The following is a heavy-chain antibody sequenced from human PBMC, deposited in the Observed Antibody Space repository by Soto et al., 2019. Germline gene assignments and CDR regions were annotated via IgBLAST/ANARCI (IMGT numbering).Heavy chain of an antibody. CDR3: GRDRAWAFYI. Sequence: EVRLVESGGGLVQPGGSLRLSCAASGFTFSDSSMNWVREAPDKGLEWVSYLGGGGNIYYTDSVKGRFTISRDNVKNSLYLQMNSLRDEDTAVYYCGRDRAWAFYIWGQGKMVTVSS. J-gene: IGHJ3*02. CDR2: LGGGGNI. V-gene: IGHV3-48*02. CDR1: GFTFSDSS.